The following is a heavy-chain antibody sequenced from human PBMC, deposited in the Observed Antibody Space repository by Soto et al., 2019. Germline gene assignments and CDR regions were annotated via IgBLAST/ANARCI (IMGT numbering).Heavy chain of an antibody. CDR1: GYSFTSYW. Sequence: PGESLKISCKGSGYSFTSYWIGWVRKMPGKGLEWMGIIYPGDSDTRYSPSFQGQVTISADKSISTAYLQWSSLKASDTAMYYCATLGTTGTTPRLVYGMDVWGQGTTVTV. D-gene: IGHD1-1*01. CDR2: IYPGDSDT. J-gene: IGHJ6*02. V-gene: IGHV5-51*01. CDR3: ATLGTTGTTPRLVYGMDV.